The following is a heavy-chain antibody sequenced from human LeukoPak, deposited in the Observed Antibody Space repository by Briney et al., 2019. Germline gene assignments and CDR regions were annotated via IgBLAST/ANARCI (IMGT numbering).Heavy chain of an antibody. CDR2: ISYDGSNK. J-gene: IGHJ4*02. Sequence: GGSLRLSCAASGFTFSSYGMHWVRQAPGKGLEWVAVISYDGSNKYYADTVKGRFTISRDNSKNTLYLQTNSLRVEDTAVYYCAKPNYSYDSSGPYDYWGQGTLVTVSS. CDR1: GFTFSSYG. D-gene: IGHD3-22*01. CDR3: AKPNYSYDSSGPYDY. V-gene: IGHV3-30*18.